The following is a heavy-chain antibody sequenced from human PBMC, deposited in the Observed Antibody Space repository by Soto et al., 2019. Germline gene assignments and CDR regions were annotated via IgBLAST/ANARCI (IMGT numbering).Heavy chain of an antibody. CDR3: AKRGFDSSGYYYVAH. J-gene: IGHJ4*02. D-gene: IGHD3-22*01. CDR2: ISASGGST. CDR1: GFTFSSYA. Sequence: GGSLRLSCAASGFTFSSYAMSWVRQAPGKGLEWVSGISASGGSTYYSDSVRGRFTISRDNAKNTLYLQMNSLSAEDTAVYYCAKRGFDSSGYYYVAHWGQGTLVTV. V-gene: IGHV3-23*01.